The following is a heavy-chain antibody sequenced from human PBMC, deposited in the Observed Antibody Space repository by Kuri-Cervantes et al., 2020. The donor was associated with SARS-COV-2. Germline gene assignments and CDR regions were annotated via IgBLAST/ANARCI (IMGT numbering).Heavy chain of an antibody. Sequence: GGSLRLSCAASGLTFDDYAMHWVRQAPGKGLEWVSGISWNSGSIGYADSVKGRFTISRDNAKNSLYLQMNSLRAEDTAMYYCTSGGVVVHKIWFDPWGPGTLVTVSS. CDR2: ISWNSGSI. D-gene: IGHD3-16*02. J-gene: IGHJ5*02. CDR3: TSGGVVVHKIWFDP. CDR1: GLTFDDYA. V-gene: IGHV3-9*01.